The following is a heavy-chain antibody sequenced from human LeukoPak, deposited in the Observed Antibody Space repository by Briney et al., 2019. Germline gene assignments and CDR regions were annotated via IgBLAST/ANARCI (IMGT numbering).Heavy chain of an antibody. V-gene: IGHV3-11*01. CDR3: AKDQIWSGKGGFDY. D-gene: IGHD3-3*01. J-gene: IGHJ4*02. CDR1: GITFSDYY. CDR2: ISSSGSAI. Sequence: GGSLRLSCAASGITFSDYYMSWIRQAPGKGLEWVSYISSSGSAIYYADSVKGRFTISRDNAKNTLYLQMNSLRAEDTAVYYCAKDQIWSGKGGFDYWGQGTLVTVSS.